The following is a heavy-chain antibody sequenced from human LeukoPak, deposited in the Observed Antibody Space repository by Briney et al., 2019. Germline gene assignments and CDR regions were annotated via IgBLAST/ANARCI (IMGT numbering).Heavy chain of an antibody. CDR2: IYDSGST. CDR1: GVSITSYY. V-gene: IGHV4-59*08. CDR3: ARSPIRDLLFDY. J-gene: IGHJ4*02. Sequence: SETLSLTCTVSGVSITSYYWSWIRQPPGKGLEWIGYIYDSGSTNYNPSLKSRVTISVDTSKNQFSLKLSSVTAADTAVYYCARSPIRDLLFDYWGQGTLVTFSS. D-gene: IGHD3-10*01.